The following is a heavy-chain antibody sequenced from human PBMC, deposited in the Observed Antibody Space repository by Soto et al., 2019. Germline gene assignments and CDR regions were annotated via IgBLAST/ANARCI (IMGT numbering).Heavy chain of an antibody. D-gene: IGHD5-12*01. J-gene: IGHJ4*02. CDR1: GFTFSSYG. CDR3: AKEWGGYDWALDY. CDR2: ISYDGSNK. Sequence: QVQLVESGGGVVQPGRSLRLSCAASGFTFSSYGMHWVRQAPGKGLEWVAVISYDGSNKYYADSLKGRFTISRDNSKNTLYLQMNSLRAEDTAVYYCAKEWGGYDWALDYWGQGTLVTVSS. V-gene: IGHV3-30*18.